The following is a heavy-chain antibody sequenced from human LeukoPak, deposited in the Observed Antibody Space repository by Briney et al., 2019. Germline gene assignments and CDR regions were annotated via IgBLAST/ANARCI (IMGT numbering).Heavy chain of an antibody. J-gene: IGHJ4*02. D-gene: IGHD2-8*02. CDR3: AKTPPRASYCTGGVCYWDY. V-gene: IGHV3-23*01. Sequence: QAGGSLRLSCAASGLTFSSYAMSWVRQAPGKGLEWVSAISGSGGRTYYADSVKGRFTISRDDSKNTLYLQMNSLRAEDTAVYYCAKTPPRASYCTGGVCYWDYWGQGTLVTVSS. CDR2: ISGSGGRT. CDR1: GLTFSSYA.